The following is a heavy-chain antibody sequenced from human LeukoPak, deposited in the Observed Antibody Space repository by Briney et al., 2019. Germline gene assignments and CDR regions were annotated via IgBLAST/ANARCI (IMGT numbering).Heavy chain of an antibody. CDR2: IYTSGST. D-gene: IGHD6-13*01. CDR3: ARDTSTTWYFSAFDI. Sequence: SETLSLTCTVSGGSINSGNYYWSWIRQPAGKELEWIGRIYTSGSTNYNPSLKSRVTISVDTSKNQFSLKLSSVTAADTAVYYCARDTSTTWYFSAFDIWGQGTMVTVS. CDR1: GGSINSGNYY. J-gene: IGHJ3*02. V-gene: IGHV4-61*02.